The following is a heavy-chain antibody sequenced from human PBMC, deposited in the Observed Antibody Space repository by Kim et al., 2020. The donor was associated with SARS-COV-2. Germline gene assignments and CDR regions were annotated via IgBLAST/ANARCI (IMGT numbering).Heavy chain of an antibody. V-gene: IGHV3-49*04. CDR3: TSPHGSSGYFPIPDY. CDR1: GFTFGDYA. Sequence: GGSLRLSCAASGFTFGDYAMSWVRQAPGKGLEWVGCIRSKADGGTTEYAVSVKGRFTNSRDDSKSIAYLQMNSLKTEDTAVYYCTSPHGSSGYFPIPDYWGQGTLVTVSP. D-gene: IGHD3-22*01. J-gene: IGHJ4*02. CDR2: IRSKADGGTT.